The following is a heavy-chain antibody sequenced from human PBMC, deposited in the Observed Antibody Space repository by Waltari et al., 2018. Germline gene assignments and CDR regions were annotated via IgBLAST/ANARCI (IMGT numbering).Heavy chain of an antibody. CDR2: INHSGST. J-gene: IGHJ4*02. V-gene: IGHV4-39*07. Sequence: QLQLQESGPGLVKPSETLSLTCTVSGVSITNSNYYWGWIRQPPGKGLEWIGEINHSGSTNYNPSLKSRVTISVDTSKNQFSLKLSSVTAADTAVYYCARGRGYCSGGSCYSFNYWGQGTLVTVSS. CDR3: ARGRGYCSGGSCYSFNY. CDR1: GVSITNSNYY. D-gene: IGHD2-15*01.